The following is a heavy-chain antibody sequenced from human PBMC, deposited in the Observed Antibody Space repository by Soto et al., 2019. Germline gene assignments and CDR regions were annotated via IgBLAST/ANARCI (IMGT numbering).Heavy chain of an antibody. Sequence: GASVKVSCKASGYTFTSYDINWVRQATGQGLEWMGWMNPNSGNTGYAQKFQGRVTMTRNTSISTAYMELSSLRSEDTAVYYCARSASDIVVVVAANRDDAFDIWGQGTMVTVSS. V-gene: IGHV1-8*01. D-gene: IGHD2-15*01. CDR3: ARSASDIVVVVAANRDDAFDI. J-gene: IGHJ3*02. CDR1: GYTFTSYD. CDR2: MNPNSGNT.